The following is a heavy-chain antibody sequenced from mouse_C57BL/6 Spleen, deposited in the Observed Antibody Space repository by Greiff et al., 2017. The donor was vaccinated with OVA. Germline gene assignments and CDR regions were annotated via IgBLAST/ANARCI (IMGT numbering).Heavy chain of an antibody. V-gene: IGHV3-8*01. CDR2: ISYSGST. Sequence: EVKLLESGPGLAKPSQTLSLTCSVTGYSITSDYWNWIRKFPGNKLEYMGYISYSGSTYYNPSLKSRISITRDTSKNQYYLQLNSVTTEDTATYYCARYLNYGSSYWYFDVWGTGTTVTVSS. CDR3: ARYLNYGSSYWYFDV. J-gene: IGHJ1*03. D-gene: IGHD1-1*01. CDR1: GYSITSDY.